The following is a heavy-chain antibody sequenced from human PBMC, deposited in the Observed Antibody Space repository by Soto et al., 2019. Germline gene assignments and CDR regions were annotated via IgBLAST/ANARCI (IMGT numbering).Heavy chain of an antibody. CDR3: ARGPHFYDSSGYQGGLY. D-gene: IGHD3-22*01. CDR1: GYSIRSGYY. V-gene: IGHV4-38-2*01. CDR2: IYHTGSA. Sequence: ASETLSLTCAVSGYSIRSGYYWAWIRQPPGKGLEWIGNIYHTGSAYYKPSLVSRVTMSVDTSKNQFSLKLSSVTAADTAVYFCARGPHFYDSSGYQGGLYWGQGILVTVSS. J-gene: IGHJ4*02.